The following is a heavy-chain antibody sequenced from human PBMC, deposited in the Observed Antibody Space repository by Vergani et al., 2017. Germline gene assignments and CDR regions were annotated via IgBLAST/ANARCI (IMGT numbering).Heavy chain of an antibody. CDR2: ISWNSGSI. V-gene: IGHV3-9*01. CDR1: GFSFPGYA. CDR3: AKLSRWGGLDV. D-gene: IGHD4-23*01. J-gene: IGHJ6*04. Sequence: EVQLLESGGGLVQPGGSLRLSCEASGFSFPGYAMSWVRQAPGKGLEWVSGISWNSGSIGYADSVKGRFTISRDNAKNSLYLQMNSLRAEDTALYYCAKLSRWGGLDVWGKGTTVTVSS.